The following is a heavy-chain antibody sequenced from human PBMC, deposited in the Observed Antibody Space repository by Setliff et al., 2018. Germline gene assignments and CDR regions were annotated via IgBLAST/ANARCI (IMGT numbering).Heavy chain of an antibody. Sequence: GGSLRLSCAASDLNFDKYWMTWVRQAPGKGLEWVANINQYGNETYSVDSVKGRFTVSRDNAKDSLYLQMDSLRVEDTAVYYCARSPGWIPWFDSWGQGTLVTVSS. CDR3: ARSPGWIPWFDS. D-gene: IGHD5-18*01. J-gene: IGHJ5*01. V-gene: IGHV3-7*01. CDR2: INQYGNET. CDR1: DLNFDKYW.